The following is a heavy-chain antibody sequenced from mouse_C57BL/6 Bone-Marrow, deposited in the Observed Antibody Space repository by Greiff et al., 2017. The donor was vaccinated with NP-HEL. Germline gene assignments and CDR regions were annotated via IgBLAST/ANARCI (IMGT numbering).Heavy chain of an antibody. CDR3: ARHYYGSSYGYFDV. Sequence: VQLQQSGPELVKPGASVKISCKASGYTFTSYWMHWVKQRPGQGLEWIGEIDPSDSYTNYNQKFKGKSTLTVDKSSSTAYMQLSSLTSEDSAVYYCARHYYGSSYGYFDVWGTGTTVTVSS. CDR1: GYTFTSYW. D-gene: IGHD1-1*01. CDR2: IDPSDSYT. J-gene: IGHJ1*03. V-gene: IGHV1-69*01.